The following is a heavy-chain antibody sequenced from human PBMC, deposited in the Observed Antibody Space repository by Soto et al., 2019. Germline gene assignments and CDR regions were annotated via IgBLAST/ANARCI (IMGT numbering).Heavy chain of an antibody. CDR1: GGSFSGYY. CDR2: INHSGST. J-gene: IGHJ4*02. Sequence: ASETLSLTCAVYGGSFSGYYWSWIRQPPGKGLEWIGEINHSGSTNYNPSLKSRVTISVDTSKNQFSLKLSSVTAADTAVYYCARGGYYGSGSYSPYWGQGTLVTVSS. V-gene: IGHV4-34*01. CDR3: ARGGYYGSGSYSPY. D-gene: IGHD3-10*01.